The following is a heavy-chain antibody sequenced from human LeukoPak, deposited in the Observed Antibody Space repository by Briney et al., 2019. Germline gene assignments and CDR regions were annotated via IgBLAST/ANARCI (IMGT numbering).Heavy chain of an antibody. CDR3: ARGRRLGYCSSTSCYGRYI. V-gene: IGHV4-34*01. CDR1: GGSFSGYY. CDR2: INHSGST. D-gene: IGHD2-2*01. J-gene: IGHJ4*02. Sequence: SETLSLTCAVYGGSFSGYYWSWIRQPPGKGLEWIGEINHSGSTNYNPSLKSRVTISVDTSKNQFSLKLSSVTAADTAVYYCARGRRLGYCSSTSCYGRYIWGQGTLVTVSS.